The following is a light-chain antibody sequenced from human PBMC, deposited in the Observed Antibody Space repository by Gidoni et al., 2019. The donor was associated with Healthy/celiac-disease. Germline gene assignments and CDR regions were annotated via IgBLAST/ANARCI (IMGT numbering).Light chain of an antibody. CDR3: SSYTSSSAYV. Sequence: QSALTQPASVSGSPGQSLTIYCTGTSSDVGGYKYVSWYQQHPGKAPNLMIYEVSNRPSGVSNRFSGSKSGNTASLTISGLQAEDEADYYCSSYTSSSAYVFGTGTKVTVL. V-gene: IGLV2-14*01. CDR1: SSDVGGYKY. CDR2: EVS. J-gene: IGLJ1*01.